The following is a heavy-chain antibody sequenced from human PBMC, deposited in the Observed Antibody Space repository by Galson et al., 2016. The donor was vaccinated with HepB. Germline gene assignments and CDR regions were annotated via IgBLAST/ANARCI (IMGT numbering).Heavy chain of an antibody. J-gene: IGHJ3*01. V-gene: IGHV2-5*02. CDR2: IYWDDDR. Sequence: PALVKPTQTLTLTCTFSDFSLSSTGEGVGRIRQPPGKALEWLAIIYWDDDRKFSPSLQSRLTITTDTSKNQVVLTMTNMDPVDTATYYCAHSAYCSLFSCPGFRAFDVWGQGTMVTVSS. CDR3: AHSAYCSLFSCPGFRAFDV. CDR1: DFSLSSTGEG. D-gene: IGHD2-2*01.